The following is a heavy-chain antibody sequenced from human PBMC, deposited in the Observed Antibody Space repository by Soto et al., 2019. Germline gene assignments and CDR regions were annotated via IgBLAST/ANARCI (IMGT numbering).Heavy chain of an antibody. Sequence: GSLRLSCAASGFTFSTYAMSWVRQTPGKGLEWVSAISGSGRSTYYADSVKGRFTVSRDNSKNTLYLQMNSLRAEDTAVYCCAKDQTYDYVWGSYRYFDYFDPWGQGTQVT. CDR1: GFTFSTYA. D-gene: IGHD3-16*02. CDR2: ISGSGRST. CDR3: AKDQTYDYVWGSYRYFDYFDP. J-gene: IGHJ5*02. V-gene: IGHV3-23*01.